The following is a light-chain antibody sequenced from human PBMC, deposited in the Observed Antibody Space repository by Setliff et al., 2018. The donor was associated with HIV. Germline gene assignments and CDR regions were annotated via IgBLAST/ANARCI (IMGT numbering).Light chain of an antibody. Sequence: LTQPPSASGSPGQSVTISCTGTSSDVGAYNYVSWYQQEPGKAPKLMIYEVSKRPSGVPDRFSGSKSGTTASLTISGLQAEDEADYHCSSYTSTTPLYVFGTGTKVTVL. CDR1: SSDVGAYNY. CDR3: SSYTSTTPLYV. V-gene: IGLV2-8*01. CDR2: EVS. J-gene: IGLJ1*01.